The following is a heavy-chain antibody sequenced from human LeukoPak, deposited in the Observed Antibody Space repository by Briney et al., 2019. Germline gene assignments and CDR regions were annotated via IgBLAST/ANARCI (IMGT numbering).Heavy chain of an antibody. Sequence: GGSLRLSCAASGFTFSGYYMSWIRQAPGKGLEWVSYISSSGSTIYYADSVKGRFTISRNNAKNSLYLQMNSLRAEDTAVYYCARARTRYSGSYGGAFDIWGQGTMVTVSS. D-gene: IGHD1-26*01. CDR3: ARARTRYSGSYGGAFDI. CDR1: GFTFSGYY. V-gene: IGHV3-11*04. CDR2: ISSSGSTI. J-gene: IGHJ3*02.